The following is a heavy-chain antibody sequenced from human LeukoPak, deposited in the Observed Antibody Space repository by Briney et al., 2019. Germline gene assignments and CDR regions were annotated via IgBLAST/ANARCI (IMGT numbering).Heavy chain of an antibody. CDR3: PSLVGSPTY. CDR2: IKSKRDGETT. D-gene: IGHD2-8*02. CDR1: GVNFQYAW. Sequence: PGGSLRLSCAGSGVNFQYAWMTWVCQAPGKGPEWVGRIKSKRDGETTDYTTLVKSRFSISRDDSKNTVYLQMNSLRTEDTAVYYCPSLVGSPTYWRQGTLVAVSS. J-gene: IGHJ4*02. V-gene: IGHV3-15*01.